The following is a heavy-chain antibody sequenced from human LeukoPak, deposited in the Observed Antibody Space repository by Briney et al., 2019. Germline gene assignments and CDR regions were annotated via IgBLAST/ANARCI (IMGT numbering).Heavy chain of an antibody. D-gene: IGHD2-2*01. V-gene: IGHV3-66*02. Sequence: PGGSLRLSCAASGFTVSSNYMSWVRQTPGKGLEWVSVIYSGGSTYYADSVKGRFTISRDNSKNTLYLQMNSLRAEDTAVYYCARGSCSSTSCYAGDYWGQGTLATVSS. CDR1: GFTVSSNY. CDR3: ARGSCSSTSCYAGDY. CDR2: IYSGGST. J-gene: IGHJ4*02.